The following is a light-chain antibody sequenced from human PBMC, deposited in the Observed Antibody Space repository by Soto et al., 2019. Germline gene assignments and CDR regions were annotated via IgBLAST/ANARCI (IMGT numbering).Light chain of an antibody. CDR2: GAS. Sequence: VVLTQSPATLSLSPGERATLSCRTSLSVSVYLDWYQQKPGQAPRLLISGASSRATGIPDRFSGSVSGTGFTLTISRLEPEDFALYYCQQRSNWPITFGQGTRLEIK. J-gene: IGKJ5*01. CDR1: LSVSVY. CDR3: QQRSNWPIT. V-gene: IGKV3-11*01.